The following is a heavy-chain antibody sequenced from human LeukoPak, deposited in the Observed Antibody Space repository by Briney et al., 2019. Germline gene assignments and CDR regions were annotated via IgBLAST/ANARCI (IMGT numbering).Heavy chain of an antibody. J-gene: IGHJ6*04. CDR1: GFTFSNYA. D-gene: IGHD3-10*02. CDR3: AELGIAMIGGV. CDR2: ISGSGFST. Sequence: GGSLRLSCAASGFTFSNYAMSWVRQAPGKGLEWVSAISGSGFSTYYADSVKGRFTISRDNSKYTLYLEMNSLGAEDTAVYYCAELGIAMIGGVWGKGTTVTISS. V-gene: IGHV3-23*01.